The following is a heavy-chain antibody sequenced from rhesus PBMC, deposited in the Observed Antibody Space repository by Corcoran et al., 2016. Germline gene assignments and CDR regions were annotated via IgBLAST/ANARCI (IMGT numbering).Heavy chain of an antibody. Sequence: QVPLQESGPGLVKPSETLALTGAVSGGYCSSCWWRCLGKPPGQGLEWIGEINGNSFTTNSNPSRQSLFPISYAASKNQFSLTLSSVTAADTSVSYCARSLAGSCCDVWVPGVLVTVSS. CDR3: ARSLAGSCCDV. V-gene: IGHV4-80*01. CDR1: GGYCSSCW. J-gene: IGHJ5-1*01. D-gene: IGHD6-25*01. CDR2: INGNSFTT.